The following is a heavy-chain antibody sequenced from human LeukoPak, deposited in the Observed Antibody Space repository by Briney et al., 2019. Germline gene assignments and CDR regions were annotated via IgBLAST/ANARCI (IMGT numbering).Heavy chain of an antibody. Sequence: ASVKVSCKASGYTFTGYYMHWVRQAPGQGLEWMGWINPNSGGTNYAQKFQGRVTMTRDMSTSTAYMELSSLKSEDTAVYYCARGSGSYPHYWGQGTLVAVSS. V-gene: IGHV1-2*02. J-gene: IGHJ4*02. CDR2: INPNSGGT. CDR3: ARGSGSYPHY. D-gene: IGHD1-26*01. CDR1: GYTFTGYY.